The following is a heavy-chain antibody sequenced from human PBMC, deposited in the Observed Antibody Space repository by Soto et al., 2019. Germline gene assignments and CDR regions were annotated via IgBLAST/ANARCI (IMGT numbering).Heavy chain of an antibody. D-gene: IGHD2-15*01. Sequence: ASVKVSCKASGYTFTRYTMNWVRQAPGQRLEWMGWINPDNGNTKSSQKFQDRVIITRDTSASTAYIDLSSLRSEDTAVYYCARGIATGQLDPWGQGTLVTVSS. CDR3: ARGIATGQLDP. J-gene: IGHJ5*02. CDR1: GYTFTRYT. CDR2: INPDNGNT. V-gene: IGHV1-3*01.